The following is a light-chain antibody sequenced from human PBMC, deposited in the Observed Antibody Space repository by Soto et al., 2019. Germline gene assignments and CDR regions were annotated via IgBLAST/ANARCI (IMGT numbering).Light chain of an antibody. J-gene: IGKJ2*01. V-gene: IGKV3-20*01. Sequence: EIVLTQSPGTLSLSPGERATLSCRASQSVSSSYLAWYQHKPGQAPRLLIYGASSRATGIPDSFSGSGSGTDCTLTITRFEIFDFAVVYFQRYGITPETFGQGTNLEIK. CDR2: GAS. CDR3: QRYGITPET. CDR1: QSVSSSY.